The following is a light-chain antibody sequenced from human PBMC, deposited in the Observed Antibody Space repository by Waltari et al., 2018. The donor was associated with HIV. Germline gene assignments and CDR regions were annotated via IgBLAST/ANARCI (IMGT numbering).Light chain of an antibody. J-gene: IGLJ3*02. CDR2: RNN. V-gene: IGLV1-47*01. Sequence: QSVLTQPPSASGPPGQRVTISCSGSSSNIGSNYVYWYQQLPGTAPKLLFYRNNPLPPGCPDRVCGSKTGTSAAGGVSGLRSEDESGYYCAKWVDSVNGVFGGGNKLAVI. CDR1: SSNIGSNY. CDR3: AKWVDSVNGV.